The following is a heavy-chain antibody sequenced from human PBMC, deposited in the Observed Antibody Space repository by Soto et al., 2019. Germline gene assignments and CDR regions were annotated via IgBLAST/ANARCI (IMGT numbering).Heavy chain of an antibody. CDR1: GGSISSSSYY. D-gene: IGHD6-19*01. Sequence: SETLSLTCTVSGGSISSSSYYWGWIRQPPGKGLEWIGSIYYSGSTYYNPSLKSRVTISVDTSKNQFSLKLSSVTAADTAVYYCASLGEWQWLTYWGQGTLVTVSS. CDR3: ASLGEWQWLTY. CDR2: IYYSGST. V-gene: IGHV4-39*01. J-gene: IGHJ4*02.